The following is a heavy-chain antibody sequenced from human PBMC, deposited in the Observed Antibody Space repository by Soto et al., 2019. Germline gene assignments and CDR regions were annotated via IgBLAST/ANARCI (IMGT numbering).Heavy chain of an antibody. CDR3: ARVGTTSWNDH. CDR1: GYTFTRYG. J-gene: IGHJ5*02. D-gene: IGHD1-1*01. Sequence: ASVKVSCKASGYTFTRYGISWVRQAHGRGLEWMGWISAYNGNTNYAQKLQGRVTMNTDTSTSTAYMELRSLRSDDTAVCYCARVGTTSWNDHLGQGTLVTVSS. V-gene: IGHV1-18*01. CDR2: ISAYNGNT.